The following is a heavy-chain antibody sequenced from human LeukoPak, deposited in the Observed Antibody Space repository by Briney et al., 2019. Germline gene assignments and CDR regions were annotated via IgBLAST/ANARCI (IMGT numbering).Heavy chain of an antibody. CDR1: GFTFSSYS. CDR2: ISSSSSTI. V-gene: IGHV3-48*02. Sequence: AGSLRLSCAASGFTFSSYSMNWVRQAQGKGLEWVSYISSSSSTIYYADSVKGRFTISRDNAKNSLYLQMNSLRDEDTAVYYCARDLVGASPHYFDYWGQGTLVTVSS. CDR3: ARDLVGASPHYFDY. J-gene: IGHJ4*02. D-gene: IGHD1-26*01.